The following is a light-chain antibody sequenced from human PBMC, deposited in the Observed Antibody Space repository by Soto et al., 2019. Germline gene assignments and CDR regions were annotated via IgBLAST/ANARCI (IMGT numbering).Light chain of an antibody. CDR1: QTISNW. CDR3: QHSHSHLCT. V-gene: IGKV1-5*01. CDR2: AAS. J-gene: IGKJ2*02. Sequence: DIQMTQSPSSLSASVGDRVTITCRASQTISNWLAWYQQKPGRAPKLLIYAASTLESGVPSRFSGRGSGTEVNLTINSLPPDDFAPYYCQHSHSHLCTFRQGTKLE.